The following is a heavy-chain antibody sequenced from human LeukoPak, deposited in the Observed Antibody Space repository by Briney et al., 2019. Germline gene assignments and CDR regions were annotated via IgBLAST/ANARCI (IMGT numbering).Heavy chain of an antibody. Sequence: RGASVKVSCKASGYTFTGYYMHWVRQAPGQGLEWMGWFNPDSGGTNYAQKFQGRVTMTRDTSIGTAYMELSRLRSDDTAVYYCARVDDRGHYYDSSGPRKLFDYWGQGTLVTVSS. J-gene: IGHJ4*02. V-gene: IGHV1-2*02. D-gene: IGHD3-22*01. CDR2: FNPDSGGT. CDR1: GYTFTGYY. CDR3: ARVDDRGHYYDSSGPRKLFDY.